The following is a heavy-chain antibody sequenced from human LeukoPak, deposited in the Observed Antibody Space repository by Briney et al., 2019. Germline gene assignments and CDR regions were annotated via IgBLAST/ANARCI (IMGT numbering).Heavy chain of an antibody. D-gene: IGHD3-22*01. V-gene: IGHV3-30*02. CDR2: IRYDGSNK. CDR1: GFTFSSYV. J-gene: IGHJ4*02. CDR3: AKGAMIVVVMDY. Sequence: GGSLRLSCAASGFTFSSYVMHWVRQAPGKGLEWVAFIRYDGSNKYYADSVKGRFTISRDNSKNTLYLQMNSLRAEDTAAYYCAKGAMIVVVMDYWGQGTLVTVSS.